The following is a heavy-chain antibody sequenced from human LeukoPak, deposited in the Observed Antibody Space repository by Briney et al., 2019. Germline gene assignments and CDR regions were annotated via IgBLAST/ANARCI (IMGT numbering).Heavy chain of an antibody. V-gene: IGHV1-46*01. Sequence: ASVKVSCKASGYTFTSYYMHWVRQARGQGLEWMGIINPSGGSTSYAQKFQGRVTMTRDTSTSTVYMELSSLRSEDTAVYYCARGTELSSPPSCLLVYWGQGTLVTVSS. CDR1: GYTFTSYY. CDR3: ARGTELSSPPSCLLVY. J-gene: IGHJ4*02. CDR2: INPSGGST. D-gene: IGHD2-2*01.